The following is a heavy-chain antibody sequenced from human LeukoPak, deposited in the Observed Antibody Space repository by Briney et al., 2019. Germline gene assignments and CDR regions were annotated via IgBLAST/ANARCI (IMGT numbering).Heavy chain of an antibody. CDR3: ARDMDYYGSGSYYDSRWFDP. D-gene: IGHD3-10*01. CDR1: GDSVSNNSVA. V-gene: IGHV6-1*01. J-gene: IGHJ5*02. CDR2: TYYRTKWYK. Sequence: SRTLSLTCAISGDSVSNNSVAWNRIRHSPSRGLEWRGSTYYRTKWYKDYAVSVKSRITINPETAKNQFSLQLNSVTPEDTAVYYCARDMDYYGSGSYYDSRWFDPWGQGNLGTVSP.